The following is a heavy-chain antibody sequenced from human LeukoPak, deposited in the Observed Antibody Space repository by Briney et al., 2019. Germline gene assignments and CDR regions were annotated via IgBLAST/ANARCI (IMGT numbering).Heavy chain of an antibody. J-gene: IGHJ4*02. CDR3: AIRIGYYDYVWGVYYFDY. CDR1: GYTFPSYD. Sequence: ASVKVSCKASGYTFPSYDINWVRQATGQGLEWMGWMNPNSGNTGYAQKFQGRVTMTRNTSISTAYMELSSLRSEDTAVYYCAIRIGYYDYVWGVYYFDYWGQGTLVTVSS. V-gene: IGHV1-8*01. CDR2: MNPNSGNT. D-gene: IGHD3-16*01.